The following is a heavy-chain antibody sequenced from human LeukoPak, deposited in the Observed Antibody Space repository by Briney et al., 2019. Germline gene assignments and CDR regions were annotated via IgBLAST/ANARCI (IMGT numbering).Heavy chain of an antibody. V-gene: IGHV4-59*01. CDR3: ATDWLGRKFDY. CDR1: GGSISSYY. D-gene: IGHD3-10*01. J-gene: IGHJ4*02. CDR2: IYYSGST. Sequence: SETLSLTCTVSGGSISSYYWSWIRQPPGKGLEWIGYIYYSGSTNYNPSLKSRVTISVDTSKNQFSLKLSSVTAADTAVYYCATDWLGRKFDYWGQGTLVTVSS.